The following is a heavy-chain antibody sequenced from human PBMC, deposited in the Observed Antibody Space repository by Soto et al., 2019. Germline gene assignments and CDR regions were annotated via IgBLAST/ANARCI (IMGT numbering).Heavy chain of an antibody. V-gene: IGHV4-59*01. D-gene: IGHD2-15*01. CDR2: IYYSGST. CDR3: ARSGGSLDY. CDR1: GGSISSYY. Sequence: PSETLSLTCTVSGGSISSYYWRWTRQPPWKGLQWIGYIYYSGSTNYNPSLKSRVTISVDTSKNQFSLKLNSVTAADTAVYYCARSGGSLDYWGQGILVTVSS. J-gene: IGHJ4*02.